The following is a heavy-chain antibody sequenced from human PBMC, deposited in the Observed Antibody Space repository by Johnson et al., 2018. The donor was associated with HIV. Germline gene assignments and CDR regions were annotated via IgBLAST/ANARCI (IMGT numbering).Heavy chain of an antibody. V-gene: IGHV3-7*01. CDR1: GFTFSSYW. CDR2: IKRDGSEK. J-gene: IGHJ3*02. D-gene: IGHD6-6*01. CDR3: ARDLGDSSASWREPSAFDI. Sequence: VQLVESGGGLVQPGGSLRLSCAASGFTFSSYWMSWVRKAPGKGLEWVANIKRDGSEKYYVDSVKGRFTISRDNAKNSLYLQMNSLRAEDTAVYYCARDLGDSSASWREPSAFDIWGQGTMVTVSS.